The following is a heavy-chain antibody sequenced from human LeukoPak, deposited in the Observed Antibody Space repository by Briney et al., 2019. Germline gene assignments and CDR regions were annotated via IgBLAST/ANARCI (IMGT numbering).Heavy chain of an antibody. CDR3: ARELYDFWSGYNLDY. Sequence: GGSLRLSCAASGFTLNTYSMNWVRQAPGKGLEWVSVVYSGGSTYYADSVRGRFTISRDNSKNTLYLQMNSLRAEDTAVYYCARELYDFWSGYNLDYWGQGTLVTVSS. V-gene: IGHV3-66*01. CDR2: VYSGGST. J-gene: IGHJ4*02. CDR1: GFTLNTYS. D-gene: IGHD3-3*01.